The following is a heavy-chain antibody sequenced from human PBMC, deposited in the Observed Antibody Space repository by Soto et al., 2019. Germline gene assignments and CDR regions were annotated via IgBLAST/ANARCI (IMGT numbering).Heavy chain of an antibody. V-gene: IGHV1-18*04. CDR1: GYTFTNYG. CDR3: ARASLGTETTAWLDP. J-gene: IGHJ5*02. D-gene: IGHD1-1*01. CDR2: ISAYNGDT. Sequence: QVQLVQSGAEVKKPGASVKVSCKASGYTFTNYGISWVRQAPGQGLEWMGWISAYNGDTNYAQRVQGRVTMTTDTSTTTAYMELRTLTSADTAMYYCARASLGTETTAWLDPWGQGTLVTVSS.